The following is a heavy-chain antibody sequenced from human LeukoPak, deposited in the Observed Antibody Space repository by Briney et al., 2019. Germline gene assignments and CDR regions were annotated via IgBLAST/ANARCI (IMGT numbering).Heavy chain of an antibody. J-gene: IGHJ5*02. CDR3: ARALNCGGDCYTYNWFDP. Sequence: PSQTLSLTCTVSGGSIGSGGYYWSWIRQHPGKGLEWIGYIYYSGSTYYNPSLKSRVTISVDTSKNQFSLKLSSVTAADTAVYYCARALNCGGDCYTYNWFDPWGQGTLVTVSS. CDR2: IYYSGST. D-gene: IGHD2-21*02. CDR1: GGSIGSGGYY. V-gene: IGHV4-31*03.